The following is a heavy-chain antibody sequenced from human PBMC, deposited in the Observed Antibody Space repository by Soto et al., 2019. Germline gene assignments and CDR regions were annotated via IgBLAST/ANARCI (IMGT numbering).Heavy chain of an antibody. Sequence: QLHLQESGPGLVKPSETLSLTCTVSGDSITNSGYYWGWIRQPPGRGLEWIASIYYSGTTYYNPSLSSRVNISMDTAQNQMSLKLSSVTAADTAVYYCATVIPIADVPAAILTGLDVWGQGTTVTVSS. CDR2: IYYSGTT. V-gene: IGHV4-39*01. CDR3: ATVIPIADVPAAILTGLDV. CDR1: GDSITNSGYY. J-gene: IGHJ6*02. D-gene: IGHD2-2*01.